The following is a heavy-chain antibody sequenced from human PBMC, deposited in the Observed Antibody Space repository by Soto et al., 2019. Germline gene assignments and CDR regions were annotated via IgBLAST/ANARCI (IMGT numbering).Heavy chain of an antibody. CDR3: ARHSPPMYDILTGSSLDPYYGMDV. Sequence: SETLSLTCSVSGGSISIYYWSWIRQRPGKGLGWIGYIYYSVSTNYNPSLKSRVTISVDTSKNQFSLKLSSVTAADTAVYYCARHSPPMYDILTGSSLDPYYGMDVWGQGTTVTVSS. CDR1: GGSISIYY. V-gene: IGHV4-59*08. CDR2: IYYSVST. D-gene: IGHD3-9*01. J-gene: IGHJ6*02.